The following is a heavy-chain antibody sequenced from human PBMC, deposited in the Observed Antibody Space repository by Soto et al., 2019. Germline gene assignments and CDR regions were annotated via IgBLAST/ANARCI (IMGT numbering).Heavy chain of an antibody. J-gene: IGHJ6*02. D-gene: IGHD3-3*01. CDR3: ASPYYDFWSGYSYYYYYYGMDV. V-gene: IGHV3-48*03. Sequence: PGGSLRLSCAASGFTFSSYEMNWVRQAPGKGLEWVSYISSSGSTIYYADSVKGRFTISRDNAKNSLYLQMNSLRAEDTAVYYCASPYYDFWSGYSYYYYYYGMDVWGQGTTVTVSS. CDR1: GFTFSSYE. CDR2: ISSSGSTI.